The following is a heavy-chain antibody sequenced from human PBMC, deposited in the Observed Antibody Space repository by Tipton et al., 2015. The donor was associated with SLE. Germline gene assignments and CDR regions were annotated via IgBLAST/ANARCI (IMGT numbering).Heavy chain of an antibody. D-gene: IGHD5-12*01. CDR2: IYYSGST. CDR3: ARRHYSGPFDS. CDR1: GGSISSSSYY. J-gene: IGHJ4*02. V-gene: IGHV4-39*07. Sequence: TLSLTCTVSGGSISSSSYYWGWIRQPPGKGLEWIGSIYYSGSTYYNPSLKSRVTISVDTSKNQFSLQLSSVTAADTAVYYCARRHYSGPFDSWGQGTLVTVSS.